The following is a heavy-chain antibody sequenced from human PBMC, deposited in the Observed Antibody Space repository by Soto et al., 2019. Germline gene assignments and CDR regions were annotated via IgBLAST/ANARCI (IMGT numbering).Heavy chain of an antibody. CDR1: GYSFTSYW. D-gene: IGHD3-10*01. CDR3: ARPPTYYYGSGSYYNGPPFDY. CDR2: IYPGDSDT. Sequence: GESLKISCKGSGYSFTSYWIGWVRQMPGKGLEWMGIIYPGDSDTRYSPSFQGQVTISADKSISTAYLQWSSLKASDTAMYYCARPPTYYYGSGSYYNGPPFDYWGQGTLVTVSS. J-gene: IGHJ4*02. V-gene: IGHV5-51*01.